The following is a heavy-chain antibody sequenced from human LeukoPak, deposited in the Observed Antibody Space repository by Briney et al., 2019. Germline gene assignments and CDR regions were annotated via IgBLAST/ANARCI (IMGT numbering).Heavy chain of an antibody. CDR3: ARMYDSSGYYYSRRGSFDY. J-gene: IGHJ4*02. CDR2: IYYSGST. V-gene: IGHV4-59*08. CDR1: GGSISSYY. Sequence: PSETLSLTCTVSGGSISSYYWSWIRQPPGKGLEWIGYIYYSGSTNYNPSLKSRVTISVDTSKNQFSLKLSSVTAADTAVYYCARMYDSSGYYYSRRGSFDYWSQGTLVTVSS. D-gene: IGHD3-22*01.